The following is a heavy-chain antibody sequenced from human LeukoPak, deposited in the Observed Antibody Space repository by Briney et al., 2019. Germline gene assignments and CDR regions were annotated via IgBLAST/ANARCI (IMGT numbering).Heavy chain of an antibody. CDR2: ISGSGGST. CDR1: GFTFSSYG. D-gene: IGHD4-23*01. V-gene: IGHV3-23*01. CDR3: AKPRYYYGGNSRPVY. J-gene: IGHJ4*02. Sequence: GGSLRLSCAASGFTFSSYGMSWVRQAPGKGPEWVSAISGSGGSTYYADSVKGRFTISRDNSKNTLYLQMNSLRAEDTAVYYCAKPRYYYGGNSRPVYWGQGTLVTVSS.